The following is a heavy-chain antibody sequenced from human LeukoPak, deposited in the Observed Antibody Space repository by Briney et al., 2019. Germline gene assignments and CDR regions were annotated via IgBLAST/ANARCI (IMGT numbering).Heavy chain of an antibody. CDR2: INPKSGGT. V-gene: IGHV1-2*02. CDR3: ARDPVAVAATYYFDY. Sequence: ASVKVSCKSSGYTFTDYYVHWVRQAPGQGLEWMGWINPKSGGTSSAQKFQGRVTMTRDMSTSTVYMELSSLRSEDTAVYYCARDPVAVAATYYFDYWGQGTLVTVSS. D-gene: IGHD6-19*01. CDR1: GYTFTDYY. J-gene: IGHJ4*02.